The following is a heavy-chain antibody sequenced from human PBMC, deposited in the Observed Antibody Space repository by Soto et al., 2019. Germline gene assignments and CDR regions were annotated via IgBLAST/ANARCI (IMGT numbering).Heavy chain of an antibody. V-gene: IGHV1-69*13. D-gene: IGHD2-21*02. CDR2: IIPIFGTA. CDR3: AKNVRDLSTYCGGDCYLGGMDV. CDR1: GGTFSSYA. J-gene: IGHJ6*02. Sequence: ASVKVSCKASGGTFSSYAISWVRQAPGQGIERIGGIIPIFGTANYAQKFQGRVTITADESTSTAYMELRSLRSEDTAVYYCAKNVRDLSTYCGGDCYLGGMDVWGQGTTVTVSS.